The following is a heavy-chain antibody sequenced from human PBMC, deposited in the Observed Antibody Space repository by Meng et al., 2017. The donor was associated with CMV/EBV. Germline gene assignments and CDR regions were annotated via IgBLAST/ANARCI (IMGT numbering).Heavy chain of an antibody. Sequence: GSLRLSCTVSGGSISSYYWSWIRQPPGKGLEWIGYIYYSGSTNYNPSLKSRVTISVDTSKNQFSLKLSSVTAADTAVYYCARGAGYYGMDVWGQGTTVTVSS. CDR2: IYYSGST. CDR1: GGSISSYY. V-gene: IGHV4-59*01. J-gene: IGHJ6*02. CDR3: ARGAGYYGMDV.